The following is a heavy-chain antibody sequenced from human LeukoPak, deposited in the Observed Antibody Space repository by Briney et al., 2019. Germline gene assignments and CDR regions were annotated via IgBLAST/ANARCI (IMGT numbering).Heavy chain of an antibody. J-gene: IGHJ6*02. Sequence: SETLSLTCTVSGGSISSYYWNWIRQPPGKGLEWIGYIYYSGSTNYNPSLKSRVTISVDTSKNQFSLKLRSVTAADTAVYYCARDTHYYGYYGMDVWGQGTTVTVSS. D-gene: IGHD3-22*01. V-gene: IGHV4-59*01. CDR1: GGSISSYY. CDR2: IYYSGST. CDR3: ARDTHYYGYYGMDV.